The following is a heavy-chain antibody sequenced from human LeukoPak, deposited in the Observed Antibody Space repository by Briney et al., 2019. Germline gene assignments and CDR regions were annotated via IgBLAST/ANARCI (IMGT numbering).Heavy chain of an antibody. Sequence: NPSETLSLTCTVSGGSISSSSYYWGWIRQPPGKGLEWIGSIYYSGSTYYNPSLKSRVTISVDTSKNQFSLKLSSVTAADTAVYYCARHVVVDYYDSSGYYSYFDYWGQGTLVTVSS. D-gene: IGHD3-22*01. CDR3: ARHVVVDYYDSSGYYSYFDY. CDR1: GGSISSSSYY. CDR2: IYYSGST. J-gene: IGHJ4*02. V-gene: IGHV4-39*01.